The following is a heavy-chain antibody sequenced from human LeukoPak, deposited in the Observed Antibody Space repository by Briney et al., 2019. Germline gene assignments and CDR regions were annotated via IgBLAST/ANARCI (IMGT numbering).Heavy chain of an antibody. J-gene: IGHJ3*02. CDR1: GGSISSYY. V-gene: IGHV4-59*01. CDR3: ARVRGSRGAFDI. CDR2: IYNSGST. D-gene: IGHD6-19*01. Sequence: SETLSLTCTVSGGSISSYYWSWIRQPPGKGLEWIGYIYNSGSTNYNPSLKSRVTISVDTSKNQFSLKLSSVTAADTAVYYCARVRGSRGAFDIWGQGTMVTVSS.